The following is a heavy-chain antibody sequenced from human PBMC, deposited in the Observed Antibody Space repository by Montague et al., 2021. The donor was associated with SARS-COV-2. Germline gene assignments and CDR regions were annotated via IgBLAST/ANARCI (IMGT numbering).Heavy chain of an antibody. CDR3: ARESGYSSGWRYYYGMDV. V-gene: IGHV4-39*07. J-gene: IGHJ6*02. Sequence: SETLSLTCTVSRDSISSHNYFWAWIRQPPGKGLEWIGSVDYSGLTFYNPSLESRVTISVDTSKKQFSLKVNSVTAADTAVYYCARESGYSSGWRYYYGMDVWGQGTTVTVS. CDR1: RDSISSHNYF. D-gene: IGHD6-19*01. CDR2: VDYSGLT.